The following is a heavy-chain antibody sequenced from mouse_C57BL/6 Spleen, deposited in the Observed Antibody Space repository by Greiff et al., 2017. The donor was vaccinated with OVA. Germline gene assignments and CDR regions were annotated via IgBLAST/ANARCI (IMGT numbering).Heavy chain of an antibody. Sequence: VQLQQSGAELVRPGASVKLSCKASGYTFTSYGISWVQQSPGQGLEWIGEIYPRSGNTYYNEKFKGQATLTADKSSSTAYMELRSLTSEDSAVYFCARPYGSSYRYFDYWGQGTTLTVSS. D-gene: IGHD1-1*01. V-gene: IGHV1-81*01. J-gene: IGHJ2*01. CDR3: ARPYGSSYRYFDY. CDR1: GYTFTSYG. CDR2: IYPRSGNT.